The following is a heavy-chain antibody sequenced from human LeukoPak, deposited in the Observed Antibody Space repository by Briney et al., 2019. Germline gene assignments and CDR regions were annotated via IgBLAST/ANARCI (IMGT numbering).Heavy chain of an antibody. Sequence: SETLSLTCAVYGGSFSGYYWSWIRQPPGKGLEGIGEINDSGSTNYNPSLKSRVTISVDTSKNQCSLKRSSVTAAATAVYYCARSSLSSYTGIAGAGYFDYWGQGTLVTVSS. J-gene: IGHJ4*02. CDR2: INDSGST. V-gene: IGHV4-34*01. D-gene: IGHD1-26*01. CDR1: GGSFSGYY. CDR3: ARSSLSSYTGIAGAGYFDY.